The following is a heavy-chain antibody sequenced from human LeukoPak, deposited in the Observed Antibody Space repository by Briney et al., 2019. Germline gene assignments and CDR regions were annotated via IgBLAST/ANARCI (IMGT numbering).Heavy chain of an antibody. CDR3: ARSGGVRGHYFDY. CDR2: IHYSGST. CDR1: GGSISSGDSY. J-gene: IGHJ4*02. D-gene: IGHD3-10*01. V-gene: IGHV4-30-4*08. Sequence: PSQTLSLTCTVSGGSISSGDSYWSWIRQPPGQGLEWLGYIHYSGSTYYNPSLNSRLTIAVDTSKSQFSLKLNSVTAADTAVYYCARSGGVRGHYFDYWGQGTLVTVSS.